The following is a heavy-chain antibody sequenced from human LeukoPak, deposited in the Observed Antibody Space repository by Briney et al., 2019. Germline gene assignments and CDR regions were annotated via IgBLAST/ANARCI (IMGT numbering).Heavy chain of an antibody. CDR2: ISYDGSNK. Sequence: GGSLRLSCAASGFTFSSFPMHWVRQAPGKGLQWVAVISYDGSNKYYADSVKGRFTISRDTSKNTLYLQMNSLRAEDTAVYYCARIYSGSHYSWGQGTLVTISS. CDR1: GFTFSSFP. J-gene: IGHJ4*02. CDR3: ARIYSGSHYS. D-gene: IGHD1-26*01. V-gene: IGHV3-30*14.